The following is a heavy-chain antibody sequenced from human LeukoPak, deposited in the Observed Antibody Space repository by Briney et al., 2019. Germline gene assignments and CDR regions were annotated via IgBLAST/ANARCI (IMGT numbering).Heavy chain of an antibody. J-gene: IGHJ3*02. CDR1: GGSFSGYY. Sequence: SETLSLTCAVSGGSFSGYYWSWIRQPPGKGLEWIGEINHSGSTNYNPSLKSRVTISVDTSKNQFSLKLSSVTAADTAVYYCARVGGPYYDFWSGYPDAFDIWGQGTMVTVSS. V-gene: IGHV4-34*01. CDR2: INHSGST. D-gene: IGHD3-3*01. CDR3: ARVGGPYYDFWSGYPDAFDI.